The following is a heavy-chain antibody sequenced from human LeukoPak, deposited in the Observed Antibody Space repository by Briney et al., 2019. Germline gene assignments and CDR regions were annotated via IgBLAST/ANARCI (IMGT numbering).Heavy chain of an antibody. CDR2: MYYSGRT. Sequence: SETLSLTCTVSGGSISSSSHYWGWIRQPPGKGLEWIGTMYYSGRTYYNPPLKSRVTIAVDTSKNQFSLKLSSVTAADTAVYNCARVECRGGSCYADYWGQGTLVTVSS. CDR1: GGSISSSSHY. D-gene: IGHD2-15*01. CDR3: ARVECRGGSCYADY. V-gene: IGHV4-39*01. J-gene: IGHJ4*02.